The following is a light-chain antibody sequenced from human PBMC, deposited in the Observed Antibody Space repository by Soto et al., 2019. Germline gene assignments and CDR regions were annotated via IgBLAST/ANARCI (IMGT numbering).Light chain of an antibody. CDR2: SNN. CDR3: AIWDDSQNGPVV. CDR1: NSNIGSSP. Sequence: QAVVTQPPSASGTPGQRVTISCSGSNSNIGSSPVNWYQHLPGTAPKLLIFSNNQRSSGVPDRFSGSKSGTSASLAISGLQSEDEGDYYCAIWDDSQNGPVVFGGGTKLTVL. V-gene: IGLV1-44*01. J-gene: IGLJ2*01.